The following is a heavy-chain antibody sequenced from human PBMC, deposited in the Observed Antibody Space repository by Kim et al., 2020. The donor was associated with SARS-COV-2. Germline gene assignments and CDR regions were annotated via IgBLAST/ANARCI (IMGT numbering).Heavy chain of an antibody. Sequence: SETLSLTCAVYGESFNGYYWSWIRQPPGKGLEWIGQITHSGSTKYNTSLKSRVTISVDTSKNQFSLNLNSVTAADTAVYYCPRDGDGYNEGGLLGYWGQG. CDR1: GESFNGYY. V-gene: IGHV4-34*01. D-gene: IGHD5-18*01. CDR2: ITHSGST. J-gene: IGHJ4*02. CDR3: PRDGDGYNEGGLLGY.